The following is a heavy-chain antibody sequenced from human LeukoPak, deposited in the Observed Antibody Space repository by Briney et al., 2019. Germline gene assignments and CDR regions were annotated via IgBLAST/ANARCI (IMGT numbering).Heavy chain of an antibody. CDR3: ARLLGPARFEYYFDF. V-gene: IGHV3-11*04. CDR2: ISGSGNTI. J-gene: IGHJ4*02. Sequence: PGGSLRLSCAASGFTFNDYFMSWIRQAPGKGLEWVSYISGSGNTIYYADSVKGRFTISRDNAKNSLYLQMNSLRAEDTAVYYCARLLGPARFEYYFDFRGQGTLVIVSS. D-gene: IGHD6-6*01. CDR1: GFTFNDYF.